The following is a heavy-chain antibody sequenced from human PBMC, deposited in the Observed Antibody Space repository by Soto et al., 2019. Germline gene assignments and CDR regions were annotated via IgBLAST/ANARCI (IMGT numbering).Heavy chain of an antibody. V-gene: IGHV1-69*02. D-gene: IGHD3-22*01. CDR2: IIPILGIA. J-gene: IGHJ4*02. CDR3: ARAPSDSYYDSSGYYYY. CDR1: GGTFSSYT. Sequence: QVQLVQSGAEVKKPGSSVKVSCKASGGTFSSYTISWVRQAPGQGLEWMGRIIPILGIANYAQKFQGRVTITADKSTSTAYMELSSLRSEDTAVYYCARAPSDSYYDSSGYYYYWGQGTLVTVSS.